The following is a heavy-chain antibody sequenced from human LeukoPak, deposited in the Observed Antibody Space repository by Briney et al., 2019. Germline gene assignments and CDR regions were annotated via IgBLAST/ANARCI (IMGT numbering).Heavy chain of an antibody. J-gene: IGHJ4*02. CDR3: AREFSTGGPYGSGSQMVDY. V-gene: IGHV4-34*01. Sequence: SETLSLTCAVYGGSFSGYYWSWIRQPPGKGLEWIGEINHSGSTNYNPSLKSRVTISVDTSKNQFSLKLSSVTAADTAVYYCAREFSTGGPYGSGSQMVDYGGQGTLVTVSS. CDR2: INHSGST. D-gene: IGHD3-10*01. CDR1: GGSFSGYY.